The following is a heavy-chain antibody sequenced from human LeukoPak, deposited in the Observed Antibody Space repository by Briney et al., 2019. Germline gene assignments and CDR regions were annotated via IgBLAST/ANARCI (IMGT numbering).Heavy chain of an antibody. Sequence: SGTLSLTCAVYGGSFSGYYWSWIRQPPGKGLEWIGEINHSGSTNYNPSLKSRVTISVDTSKNQFSLQLTSVTAADTAVYYCARVLPGRYGMDVWGQGTTVTVSS. D-gene: IGHD3-3*01. V-gene: IGHV4-34*01. CDR2: INHSGST. CDR1: GGSFSGYY. CDR3: ARVLPGRYGMDV. J-gene: IGHJ6*02.